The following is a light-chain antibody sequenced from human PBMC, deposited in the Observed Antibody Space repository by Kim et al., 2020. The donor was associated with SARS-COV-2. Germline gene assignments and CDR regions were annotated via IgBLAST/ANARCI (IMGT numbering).Light chain of an antibody. CDR1: SSDVGGYNY. CDR3: SSYTSSSTSVV. CDR2: DVS. J-gene: IGLJ2*01. V-gene: IGLV2-14*04. Sequence: QSIPISCTGTSSDVGGYNYVSWYQQHPGKAPKLMIYDVSKRPSGVSNRFSGSKSGNTASLTISGLQAEDEADYYCSSYTSSSTSVVFGGGTQLTVL.